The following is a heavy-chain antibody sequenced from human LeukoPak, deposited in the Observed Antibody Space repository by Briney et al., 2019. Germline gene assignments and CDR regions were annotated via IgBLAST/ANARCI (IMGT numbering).Heavy chain of an antibody. CDR2: INAGDGNT. V-gene: IGHV1-3*01. D-gene: IGHD1-26*01. Sequence: ASVKVSCKASGYTFIDYASHWVRQAPGQRLEWMGWINAGDGNTRYSQHFQSRLTVTRDTSASTAYMELSSLRSEDTAVYYCALGAYDYWGQGTLVTVSS. CDR1: GYTFIDYA. CDR3: ALGAYDY. J-gene: IGHJ4*02.